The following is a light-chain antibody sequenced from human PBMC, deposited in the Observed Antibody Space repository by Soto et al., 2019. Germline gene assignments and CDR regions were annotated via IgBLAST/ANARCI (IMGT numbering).Light chain of an antibody. J-gene: IGKJ1*01. CDR3: QQYKSYPWT. V-gene: IGKV1-5*01. Sequence: DIHLTHSPSTLSASVGDRVTITCRASESISSWLAWYQQKPGKAPKLLIYDASSLESGVPSRFSGSGSGTEFSLTISSLQPEDFASYYCQQYKSYPWTFGQGTKVDIK. CDR1: ESISSW. CDR2: DAS.